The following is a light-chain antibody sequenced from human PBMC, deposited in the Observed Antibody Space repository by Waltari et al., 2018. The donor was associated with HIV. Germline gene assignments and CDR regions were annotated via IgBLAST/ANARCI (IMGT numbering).Light chain of an antibody. CDR1: QSVSNS. J-gene: IGKJ1*01. Sequence: EIVMTQSPATLSVSLGERATLSCRASQSVSNSLAWYQQKPGQAPRLLLYSASTTATGFPDRFSGSGSGTEFTLTVNGLQSEDFAVYYCQQYNDWPWTFGQGTKVEMK. CDR3: QQYNDWPWT. CDR2: SAS. V-gene: IGKV3-15*01.